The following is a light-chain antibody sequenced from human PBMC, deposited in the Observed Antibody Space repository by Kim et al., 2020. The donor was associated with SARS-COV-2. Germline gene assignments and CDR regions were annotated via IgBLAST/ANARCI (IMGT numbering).Light chain of an antibody. Sequence: QRVAIYCSVSSSNIGSDTVNCFQQLPGPAPKLLIYRNHQRPSGVPDRFSGSQSCTSASLAISGLQSEDEADYYCAAWDDSLNDYVFGTGTKVTVL. CDR1: SSNIGSDT. CDR2: RNH. J-gene: IGLJ1*01. V-gene: IGLV1-44*01. CDR3: AAWDDSLNDYV.